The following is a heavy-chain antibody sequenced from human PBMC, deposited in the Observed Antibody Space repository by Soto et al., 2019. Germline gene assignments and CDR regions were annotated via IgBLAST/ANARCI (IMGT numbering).Heavy chain of an antibody. CDR1: GFTFSSYW. V-gene: IGHV3-74*01. CDR2: INSDGSST. CDR3: ARGSSLTASITIFGVVIPNWFDP. J-gene: IGHJ5*02. Sequence: PGGSLRLSCAASGFTFSSYWMHWVRQAPGKGLVWVSRINSDGSSTSYADSVKGRFTISRDNAKNTLYLQMNSLRAEDTAVYYCARGSSLTASITIFGVVIPNWFDPWGQGNLVTVSS. D-gene: IGHD3-3*01.